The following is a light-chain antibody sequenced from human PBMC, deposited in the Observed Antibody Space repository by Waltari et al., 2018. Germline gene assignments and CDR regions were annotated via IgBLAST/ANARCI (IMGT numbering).Light chain of an antibody. CDR2: TAS. J-gene: IGKJ1*01. CDR3: LQYDLHPWT. CDR1: QNINKW. Sequence: DIQMTQSPSTVPASVGDRVTLTCRASQNINKWLAWYQQKPGKAPKLLIHTASTLESGAPSRFSGSGLGTEFTLTISSLQPDDLSTYYCLQYDLHPWTFGQGTQLQIK. V-gene: IGKV1-5*03.